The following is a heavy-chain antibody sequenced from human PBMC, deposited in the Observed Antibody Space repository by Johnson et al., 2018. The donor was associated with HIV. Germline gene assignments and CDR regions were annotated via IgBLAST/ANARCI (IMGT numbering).Heavy chain of an antibody. J-gene: IGHJ3*02. CDR2: IYSGGNT. CDR1: GFSVSNNY. V-gene: IGHV3-66*01. D-gene: IGHD3-9*01. Sequence: VQLVESGGGLVQPGGSLRLSCAASGFSVSNNYMSWVRQAPGKGLEWVSVIYSGGNTYYADSVKGRFTISRDNSKNTLYLQMNSLRAEDTAMYYCARDRILTGYDAFDIWGQGTMVTVSS. CDR3: ARDRILTGYDAFDI.